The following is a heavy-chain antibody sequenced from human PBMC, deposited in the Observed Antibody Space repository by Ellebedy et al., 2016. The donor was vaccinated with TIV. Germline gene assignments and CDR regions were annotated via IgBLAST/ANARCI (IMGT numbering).Heavy chain of an antibody. D-gene: IGHD3-3*01. J-gene: IGHJ6*02. CDR3: ATREWQDPMDV. CDR1: GHIFTAFG. Sequence: ASVKVSCXASGHIFTAFGIHWVRQAPGQGPEWMGWINTGNDNTKYSQKLQGRVTITRDYMELSGLMSEDTAVYYCATREWQDPMDVWGQGTTVTVSS. V-gene: IGHV1-3*04. CDR2: INTGNDNT.